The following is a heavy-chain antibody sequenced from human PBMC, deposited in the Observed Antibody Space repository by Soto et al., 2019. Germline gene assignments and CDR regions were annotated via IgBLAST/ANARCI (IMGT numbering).Heavy chain of an antibody. V-gene: IGHV1-18*04. D-gene: IGHD1-26*01. CDR1: GYTFTYRY. CDR3: AKNGQLPYYYCGMDG. Sequence: GASVKVSCKASGYTFTYRYLHWVRQAPGQGLEWMGWISGYNGNTNYAQKYQGRITMTIDTSTTTAYMELGSLTSDDTAVYYCAKNGQLPYYYCGMDGWGQGTTVTV. CDR2: ISGYNGNT. J-gene: IGHJ6*02.